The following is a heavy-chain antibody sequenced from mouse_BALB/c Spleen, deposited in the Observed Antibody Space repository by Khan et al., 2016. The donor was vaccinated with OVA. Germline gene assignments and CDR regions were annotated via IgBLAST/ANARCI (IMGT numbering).Heavy chain of an antibody. Sequence: QIQLVQSGAELVKPGASVKLSCKASGYTFTSYYMYWVKQRPGQGLEWIGEINPSNGGTNFNEKFKSKATLTVDKSSSTAYMQLSSLTSEDSAVYYCTRGGYGGFAYWGQGTLVTVS. J-gene: IGHJ3*01. CDR2: INPSNGGT. CDR1: GYTFTSYY. CDR3: TRGGYGGFAY. V-gene: IGHV1S81*02. D-gene: IGHD3-1*01.